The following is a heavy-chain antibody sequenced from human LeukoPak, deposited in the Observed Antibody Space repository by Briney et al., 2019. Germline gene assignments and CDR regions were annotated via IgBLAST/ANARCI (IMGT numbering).Heavy chain of an antibody. Sequence: SETLSLTFTGSGDSISDINDYWGWIRPPPGTGLEGIGHFYYTGRTFYNPSPKRRVTLSRDTSKNQLSPKLSSLTTADTAVYYCARHGPTDLWSGYQFDAWGQGTLITVSS. V-gene: IGHV4-39*01. CDR1: GDSISDINDY. CDR3: ARHGPTDLWSGYQFDA. CDR2: FYYTGRT. J-gene: IGHJ4*02. D-gene: IGHD3-3*01.